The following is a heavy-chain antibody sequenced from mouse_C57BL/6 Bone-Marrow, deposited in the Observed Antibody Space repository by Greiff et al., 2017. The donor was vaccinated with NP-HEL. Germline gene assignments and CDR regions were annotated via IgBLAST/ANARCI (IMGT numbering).Heavy chain of an antibody. CDR1: GFNIKDDY. Sequence: VHVKQSGAELVRPGASVKLSCTASGFNIKDDYMHWVKQRPEQGLEWIGWIDPENGDTEYASKFQGKATITADTSSNAAYLQLSSLTSEDTAVYYCSTAQATGFYAMDYWGQGTSVTVSS. CDR2: IDPENGDT. J-gene: IGHJ4*01. V-gene: IGHV14-4*01. D-gene: IGHD3-2*02. CDR3: STAQATGFYAMDY.